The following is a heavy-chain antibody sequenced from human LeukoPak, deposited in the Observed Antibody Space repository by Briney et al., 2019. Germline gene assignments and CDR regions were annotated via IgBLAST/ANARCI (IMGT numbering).Heavy chain of an antibody. Sequence: NPSETLSLTCTVSGGSISSYYWSWIRQPPGKGLEWIGYIYYSGSTNYNPSLKSRVTISVDTSKNQFSLKLSSVTAADTAVYYCARHDGSSWYYAFDVWGQGTMVTVSS. J-gene: IGHJ3*01. V-gene: IGHV4-59*01. CDR1: GGSISSYY. CDR2: IYYSGST. D-gene: IGHD6-13*01. CDR3: ARHDGSSWYYAFDV.